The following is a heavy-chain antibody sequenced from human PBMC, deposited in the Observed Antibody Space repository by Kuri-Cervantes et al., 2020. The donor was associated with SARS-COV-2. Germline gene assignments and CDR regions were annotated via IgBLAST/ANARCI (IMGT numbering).Heavy chain of an antibody. V-gene: IGHV1-18*01. Sequence: ASVKVSCKASGYTFTSYGISWVRQAPGRGLEWMGWISAYNGNTNYAQKLQGRVTMTTDTSTSTAYMELRSLRSDDTAVYYCARDRGSSGWSWVYYYYGMDVWGQGTTVTVSS. CDR1: GYTFTSYG. D-gene: IGHD6-19*01. CDR3: ARDRGSSGWSWVYYYYGMDV. CDR2: ISAYNGNT. J-gene: IGHJ6*02.